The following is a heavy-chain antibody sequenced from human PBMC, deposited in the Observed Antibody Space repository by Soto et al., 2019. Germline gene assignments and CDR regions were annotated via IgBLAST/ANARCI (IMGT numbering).Heavy chain of an antibody. V-gene: IGHV4-31*03. CDR3: ARDGDYGFRVDV. Sequence: SETLSLTCTVSGGSISSGGYYWSWIRQHPGKGLEWIGYIYYSGSTYYNPSLKSRVTISVDTSKNQFSLKLSSVTAADTAVYYCARDGDYGFRVDVWGQGTTVTVSS. J-gene: IGHJ6*02. CDR2: IYYSGST. CDR1: GGSISSGGYY. D-gene: IGHD4-17*01.